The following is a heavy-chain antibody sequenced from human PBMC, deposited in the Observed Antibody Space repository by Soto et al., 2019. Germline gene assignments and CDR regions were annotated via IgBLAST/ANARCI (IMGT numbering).Heavy chain of an antibody. CDR1: GFTFSSYW. CDR3: ARDHREYDVRYYYYYYMDV. J-gene: IGHJ6*03. CDR2: INSDGSST. V-gene: IGHV3-74*01. Sequence: GGSLRLSCAASGFTFSSYWMHWVRQAPGKGLVWVSRINSDGSSTSYADSVKGRFTISRDNAKNTLYLQMNSLRAEDTAVYYCARDHREYDVRYYYYYYMDVWDKGTTVTVSS. D-gene: IGHD3-3*01.